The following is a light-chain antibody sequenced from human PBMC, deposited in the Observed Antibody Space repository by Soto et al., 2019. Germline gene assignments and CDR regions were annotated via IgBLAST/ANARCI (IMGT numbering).Light chain of an antibody. J-gene: IGLJ3*02. CDR1: GSNIGENA. V-gene: IGLV1-44*01. CDR3: AAWDDSLKAML. CDR2: SNA. Sequence: QSVLTQPPSASGTPGQTVTISCSGRGSNIGENAVNWYQHLPGTAPQLLIYSNALRPSGVPHRFSGSKSGTAGSLAISGLQSEDEAHYYCAAWDDSLKAMLFGGGTKLTAL.